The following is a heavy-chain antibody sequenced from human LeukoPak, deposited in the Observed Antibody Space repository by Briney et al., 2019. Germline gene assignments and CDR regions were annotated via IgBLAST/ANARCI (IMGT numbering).Heavy chain of an antibody. CDR1: GFTFSSYA. D-gene: IGHD2-15*01. Sequence: GGSLRLSCAASGFTFSSYAMNWVRQAPGKGLEWVSTISGSGDSTYYADSVKGRFTISRDNSKNTLYLQMNSLRAEDTAVYYCAKASGVVAAGYYYYHYMDVWGKGTTVTVSS. CDR3: AKASGVVAAGYYYYHYMDV. J-gene: IGHJ6*03. CDR2: ISGSGDST. V-gene: IGHV3-23*01.